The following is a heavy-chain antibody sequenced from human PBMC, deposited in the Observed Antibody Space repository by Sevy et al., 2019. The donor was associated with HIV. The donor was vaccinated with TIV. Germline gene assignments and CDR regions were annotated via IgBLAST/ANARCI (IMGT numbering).Heavy chain of an antibody. CDR3: ARAASSSNYYYYYGMDV. Sequence: GGSLRLSCAASGFTFSSYAMHWVRRAPGKGLEWVAVVSYDGSNKHYADSVKGRFTISRDNAKNTLYLQMNSLRAEDRAVYYCARAASSSNYYYYYGMDVWGQGTTVTVSS. CDR1: GFTFSSYA. V-gene: IGHV3-30-3*01. D-gene: IGHD6-6*01. J-gene: IGHJ6*02. CDR2: VSYDGSNK.